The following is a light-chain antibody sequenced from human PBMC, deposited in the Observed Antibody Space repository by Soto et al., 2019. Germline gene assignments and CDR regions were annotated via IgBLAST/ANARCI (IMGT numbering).Light chain of an antibody. Sequence: EIMMTQSPATLSVSPGEGATLSCRASQSVSSNLAWYQQKPGRAPRLLIYGASTRATGIPARFSGSGSGTDFTLTISSLQSEDFALYYCQQYDNWPPYTFGQGTKVEIK. V-gene: IGKV3-15*01. CDR3: QQYDNWPPYT. J-gene: IGKJ2*01. CDR2: GAS. CDR1: QSVSSN.